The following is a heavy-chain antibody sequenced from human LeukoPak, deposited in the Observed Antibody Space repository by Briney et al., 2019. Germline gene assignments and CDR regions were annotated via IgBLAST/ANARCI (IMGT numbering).Heavy chain of an antibody. V-gene: IGHV4-4*07. CDR3: ARDIRCSSTSCPGGDNWFDP. D-gene: IGHD2-2*01. J-gene: IGHJ5*02. CDR2: IYTSGST. Sequence: SETLSLTWTVSGGSISSYYWSWFRQPGGKGLEWIGRIYTSGSTNYNPSLKSRVTMSVDTSKNQFSLKLSSVTAADTAVYYCARDIRCSSTSCPGGDNWFDPWGQGTLVTVSS. CDR1: GGSISSYY.